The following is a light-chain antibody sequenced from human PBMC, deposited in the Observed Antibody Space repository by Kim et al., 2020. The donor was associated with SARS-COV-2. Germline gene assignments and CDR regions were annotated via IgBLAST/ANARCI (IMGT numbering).Light chain of an antibody. CDR2: GKN. CDR3: NSRDKSGDHVV. Sequence: ALGQTVTITCQGDSLRTYYASWYQQKPGQAPILVIYGKNNRPSGIPDRFSGSSSGNTASLTVTGAQAVDEADYYCNSRDKSGDHVVFGGGTKVTVL. CDR1: SLRTYY. J-gene: IGLJ2*01. V-gene: IGLV3-19*01.